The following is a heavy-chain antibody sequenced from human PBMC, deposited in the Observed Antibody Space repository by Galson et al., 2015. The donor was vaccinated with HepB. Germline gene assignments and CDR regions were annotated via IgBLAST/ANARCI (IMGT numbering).Heavy chain of an antibody. J-gene: IGHJ2*01. CDR1: GYRFTNYW. D-gene: IGHD6-19*01. V-gene: IGHV5-51*01. Sequence: QSGAEVKRPGESLRISCMGSGYRFTNYWIGWARQMPGKGLEWMGVIHPGDSDVRYSPSFQGQITISADTSITTAYLQWTSLKASDTAMYYCARREGSRWDSGWGYWYFDLWGRGTLSLSLQ. CDR3: ARREGSRWDSGWGYWYFDL. CDR2: IHPGDSDV.